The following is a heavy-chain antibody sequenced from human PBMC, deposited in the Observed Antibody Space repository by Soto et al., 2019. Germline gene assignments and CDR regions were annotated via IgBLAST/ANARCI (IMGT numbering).Heavy chain of an antibody. CDR2: ISGSGGST. J-gene: IGHJ4*02. CDR3: AKCSSRSVLRFLERRTYYFDY. CDR1: GFTFSSYA. Sequence: PGGSLRLSCAASGFTFSSYAMSWVRQAPGKGLEWVSAISGSGGSTYYADSVKGRFTISRDNSKNTLYLQMNSLRAEDTAVYYCAKCSSRSVLRFLERRTYYFDYWGQGTLVTVSS. D-gene: IGHD3-3*01. V-gene: IGHV3-23*01.